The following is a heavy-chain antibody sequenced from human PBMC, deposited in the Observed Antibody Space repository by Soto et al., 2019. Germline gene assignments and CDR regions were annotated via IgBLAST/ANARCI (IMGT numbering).Heavy chain of an antibody. Sequence: SETLSLTCTVSGGSISSGDYYWSWIRQPPGKGLEWIGYIYYSGSTYYNPSLKSRLTISVDTSKNQFSLRLSSVTAADAAVYYCARGYGDYDNWFDPWGQGTLVTVSS. CDR1: GGSISSGDYY. J-gene: IGHJ5*02. D-gene: IGHD4-17*01. V-gene: IGHV4-30-4*01. CDR2: IYYSGST. CDR3: ARGYGDYDNWFDP.